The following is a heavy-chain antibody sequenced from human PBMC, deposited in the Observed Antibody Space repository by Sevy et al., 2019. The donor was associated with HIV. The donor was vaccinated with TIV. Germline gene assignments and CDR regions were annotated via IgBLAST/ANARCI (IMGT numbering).Heavy chain of an antibody. CDR2: FDPEDDET. Sequence: ASVKVSCKVSGYSVIEFSMNWVRQAPGKGLEWMGTFDPEDDETIYAQKIQGRVTMTEDTSTDTAYMELSSLRSEDTAVSYCATTKDYYDSSGYPFDYWGQGTLVTVSS. V-gene: IGHV1-24*01. J-gene: IGHJ4*02. CDR1: GYSVIEFS. CDR3: ATTKDYYDSSGYPFDY. D-gene: IGHD3-22*01.